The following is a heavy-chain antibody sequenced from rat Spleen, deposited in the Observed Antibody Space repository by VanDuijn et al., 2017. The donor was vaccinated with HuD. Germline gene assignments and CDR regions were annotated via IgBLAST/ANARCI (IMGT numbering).Heavy chain of an antibody. D-gene: IGHD1-2*01. CDR3: TTRPYYSSLNWFPY. CDR2: ISPSGVT. CDR1: GFTFSNFD. J-gene: IGHJ3*01. V-gene: IGHV5-27*01. Sequence: EVQLVESGGGLVQPGRSLKLSCAASGFTFSNFDMAWVRQAPTKGLEWVASISPSGVTYYRDSVKGRFTVSRENAKSTLHLLMDSLRSEDTATYYCTTRPYYSSLNWFPYWGQGTLVTVSS.